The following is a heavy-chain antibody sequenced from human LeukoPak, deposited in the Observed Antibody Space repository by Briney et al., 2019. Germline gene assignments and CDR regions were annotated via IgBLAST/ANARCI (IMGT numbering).Heavy chain of an antibody. Sequence: TSETLSLTCAVSGDSISSGDYSWSWIRQPSGKGLEWIGYIFHSGSSYYNPSLKSRVTISVDKSKNQFSLRLTSVTAADTAVYYCARELWFVNAPESWFDPWGQGTLVTVSS. CDR1: GDSISSGDYS. CDR2: IFHSGSS. D-gene: IGHD3-10*01. V-gene: IGHV4-30-2*01. J-gene: IGHJ5*02. CDR3: ARELWFVNAPESWFDP.